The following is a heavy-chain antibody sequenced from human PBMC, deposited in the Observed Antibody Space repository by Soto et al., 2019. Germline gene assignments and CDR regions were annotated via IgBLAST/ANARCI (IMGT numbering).Heavy chain of an antibody. CDR3: ARANVNVVPDARRGWFDP. D-gene: IGHD2-2*01. CDR2: IYYSGST. J-gene: IGHJ5*02. V-gene: IGHV4-30-4*01. CDR1: GGSISSGDYY. Sequence: PSETLSLTCTVSGGSISSGDYYWSWIRQPPGKGLEWIGYIYYSGSTYYNPSLRGRVTISVDTSKNHFSLKLSSVTAADTAVYFCARANVNVVPDARRGWFDPWGQGTLVTVSS.